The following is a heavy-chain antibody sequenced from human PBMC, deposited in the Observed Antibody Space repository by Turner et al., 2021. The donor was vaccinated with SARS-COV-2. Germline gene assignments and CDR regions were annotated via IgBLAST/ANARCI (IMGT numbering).Heavy chain of an antibody. V-gene: IGHV3-7*01. CDR2: IDQDRSEK. CDR3: ARSELGLFFDY. Sequence: VQLVESGGGLVQPGGSLRLPCAASGFTFSSYWMSWVRQAPGKGLEWVANIDQDRSEKYYVGSVKGRFTISRDNAKNSLYLQVNSLRAEDTAVYYCARSELGLFFDYWGQGTLVTVSS. J-gene: IGHJ4*02. D-gene: IGHD7-27*01. CDR1: GFTFSSYW.